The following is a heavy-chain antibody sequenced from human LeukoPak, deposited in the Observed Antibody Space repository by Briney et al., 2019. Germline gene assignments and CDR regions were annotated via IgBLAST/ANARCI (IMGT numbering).Heavy chain of an antibody. CDR1: GYTFTGYY. CDR3: VRVPAYYDILTGYWSNAFDI. V-gene: IGHV1-2*02. D-gene: IGHD3-9*01. J-gene: IGHJ3*02. CDR2: INPNSGGT. Sequence: ASVKVSCKASGYTFTGYYMHWVRQAPGQGLEWMGWINPNSGGTNHAQKLQGRVTMTTDTSTSTAYMELRSLRSDDTAVYYCVRVPAYYDILTGYWSNAFDIWGQGTMVTVSS.